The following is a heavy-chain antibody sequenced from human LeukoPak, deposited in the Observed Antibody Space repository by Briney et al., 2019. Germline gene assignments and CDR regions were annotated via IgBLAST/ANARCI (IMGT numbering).Heavy chain of an antibody. V-gene: IGHV1-2*02. J-gene: IGHJ4*02. CDR1: GYTFTGYY. CDR2: INPNSGGT. CDR3: ARGGSAAAEY. Sequence: GASVKVSCTASGYTFTGYYIHWVRPAPGQGLEWMGWINPNSGGTNYAQKFQGRVTMTRDTSITTAYMELSRLTSDDTAVFYCARGGSAAAEYWGQGTLVTVSS. D-gene: IGHD6-25*01.